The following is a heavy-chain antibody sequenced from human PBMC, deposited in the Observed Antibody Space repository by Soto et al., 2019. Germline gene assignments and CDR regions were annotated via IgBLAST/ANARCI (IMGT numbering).Heavy chain of an antibody. V-gene: IGHV3-21*01. CDR3: ARSTPGNPFDI. J-gene: IGHJ3*02. D-gene: IGHD3-10*01. CDR2: ISAGGRSI. CDR1: GFTFSTYT. Sequence: GGSLRLSCAASGFTFSTYTMSWVRQAPGKGLEWVSSISAGGRSIYYADSLKGRSTVSRDNAKNSLYLQMNSLRAEDTAVYYCARSTPGNPFDIWGQGTMVTVSS.